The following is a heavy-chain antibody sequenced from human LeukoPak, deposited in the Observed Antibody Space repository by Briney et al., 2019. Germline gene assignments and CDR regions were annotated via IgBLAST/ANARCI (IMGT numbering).Heavy chain of an antibody. V-gene: IGHV3-23*01. CDR3: ARRTIVGTINGLFDP. D-gene: IGHD5-12*01. CDR1: GFTFNSYA. J-gene: IGHJ5*02. Sequence: PGGSLRLSCAASGFTFNSYAMSWVRQAPEKGLEWVATISGSGGGTYYADSVKGRFTISRDDSKNTLYLQMNSLRAEDTAVYYCARRTIVGTINGLFDPWGQGTLVTVSS. CDR2: ISGSGGGT.